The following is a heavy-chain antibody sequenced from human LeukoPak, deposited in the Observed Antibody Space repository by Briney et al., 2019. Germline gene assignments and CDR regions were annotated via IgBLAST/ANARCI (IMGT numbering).Heavy chain of an antibody. J-gene: IGHJ4*02. CDR2: ISSSSSTI. D-gene: IGHD3-22*01. CDR3: ARDFLVEPRYYDKVLDY. Sequence: GGSLRLSCAASGFTFSSYSMNWVRQAPGKGLEWVSYISSSSSTIYYADSVKGRFTISRDNAKNSLYLQMNSLRAEDTAVYYCARDFLVEPRYYDKVLDYWGQGTLVTVSS. V-gene: IGHV3-48*04. CDR1: GFTFSSYS.